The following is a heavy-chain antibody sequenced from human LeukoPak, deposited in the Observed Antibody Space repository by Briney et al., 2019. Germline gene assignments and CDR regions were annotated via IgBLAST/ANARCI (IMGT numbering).Heavy chain of an antibody. Sequence: TPSETLSLTCTVSGGSISSSSYYWGWIRQPPGKGLEWIGRISDSGSTRYNPSLKSRLTMSVDTSKNQFSLKLDSVTAADTAVYFCARGMAVGYDYNWFDSWGPGTLVTVSS. V-gene: IGHV4-61*05. D-gene: IGHD5-12*01. CDR1: GGSISSSSYY. CDR3: ARGMAVGYDYNWFDS. CDR2: ISDSGST. J-gene: IGHJ5*01.